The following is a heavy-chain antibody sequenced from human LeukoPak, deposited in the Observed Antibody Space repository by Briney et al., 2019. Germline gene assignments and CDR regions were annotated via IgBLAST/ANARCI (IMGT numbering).Heavy chain of an antibody. J-gene: IGHJ6*03. CDR2: ISSSSSYI. Sequence: GGSLRLSCAASGFTFNTFWMNWVRQAPGKGLEWVSSISSSSSYIYYADSVKGRFTISRDNAKNSLYLQMNSLRAEDTAVYYCARDEDSSSYAYMDVWGKGTTVTVSS. CDR3: ARDEDSSSYAYMDV. V-gene: IGHV3-21*01. CDR1: GFTFNTFW. D-gene: IGHD6-6*01.